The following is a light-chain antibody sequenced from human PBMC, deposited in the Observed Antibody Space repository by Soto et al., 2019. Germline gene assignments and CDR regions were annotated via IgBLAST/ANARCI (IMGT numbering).Light chain of an antibody. CDR2: DAS. Sequence: EIVLTQSPATLSLSPGERATLSCRASQSVSNRLAWYQQKPGQAPRLLIFDASNRATGVPARFSGSGSGTDFTLTISSLEPEDFAVYYGQQRGNGPFFTCGPGTKVDVK. J-gene: IGKJ3*01. V-gene: IGKV3-11*01. CDR3: QQRGNGPFFT. CDR1: QSVSNR.